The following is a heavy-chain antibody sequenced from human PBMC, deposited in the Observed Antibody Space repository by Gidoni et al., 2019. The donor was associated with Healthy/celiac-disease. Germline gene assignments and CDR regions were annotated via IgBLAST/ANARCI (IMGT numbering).Heavy chain of an antibody. D-gene: IGHD3-22*01. CDR1: GFTFDDYA. Sequence: EVQLVESGGGVVQPGGSLRLSCAASGFTFDDYAMHWVRQAPGKGLEWVSLISGDGGSTYYADSVKGRFTISRDNSKNSLYLQMNSLRTEDTALYYCAKERQDYYDSSGFDYWGQGTLVTVSS. CDR3: AKERQDYYDSSGFDY. CDR2: ISGDGGST. V-gene: IGHV3-43*02. J-gene: IGHJ4*02.